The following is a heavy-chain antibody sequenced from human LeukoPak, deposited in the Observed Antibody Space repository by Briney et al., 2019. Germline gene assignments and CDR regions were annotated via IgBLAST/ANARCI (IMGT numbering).Heavy chain of an antibody. CDR3: VKDIGSGSYRYGGYFDY. V-gene: IGHV3-9*03. D-gene: IGHD4-23*01. Sequence: GRSLRLSCAASGFPFDDKAMHWVRQAPGKGLECVAGISRNSDSTGYADSVKGRFTISRDNAKNSLYLQMNTLRAEDMALYYCVKDIGSGSYRYGGYFDYWGQGTLVTVSS. J-gene: IGHJ4*02. CDR1: GFPFDDKA. CDR2: ISRNSDST.